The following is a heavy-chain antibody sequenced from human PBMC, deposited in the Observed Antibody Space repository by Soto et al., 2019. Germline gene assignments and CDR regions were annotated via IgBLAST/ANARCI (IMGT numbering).Heavy chain of an antibody. J-gene: IGHJ4*02. CDR2: IYYSGST. CDR3: ARGMIVPGFFDY. V-gene: IGHV4-31*03. Sequence: SETLSLTCTVSGGSISSGGYYWSWIRQHPGKGLEWIGYIYYSGSTYYNPSLKSRVTISVDTSKKQFSLKLSSVTAADTAVYYCARGMIVPGFFDYWGQGTLVTVSS. D-gene: IGHD2-2*01. CDR1: GGSISSGGYY.